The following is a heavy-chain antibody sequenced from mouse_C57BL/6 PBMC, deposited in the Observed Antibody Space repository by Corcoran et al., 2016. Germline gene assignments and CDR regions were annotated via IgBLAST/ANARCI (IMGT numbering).Heavy chain of an antibody. D-gene: IGHD1-1*01. CDR1: GYTFTDYY. J-gene: IGHJ3*01. V-gene: IGHV1-26*01. CDR3: ARLYYGFY. CDR2: INPNNGGT. Sequence: EVQLQQSGPELVKPGASVKISCKASGYTFTDYYMNWVKQSHGKSLEWIGDINPNNGGTSYNQKFKGKATLTVDKSSSTAYMELRSLTSEDSAVYDCARLYYGFYWGQGTLVTVSA.